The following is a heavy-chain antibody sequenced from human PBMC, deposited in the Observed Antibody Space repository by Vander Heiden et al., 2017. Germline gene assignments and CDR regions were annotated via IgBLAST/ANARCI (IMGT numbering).Heavy chain of an antibody. CDR2: MRGSGGSK. Sequence: EVQLLQPGGALLLPGGPLRLPCRASGFTFSSYAMSWGREAQGKGLEWVAAMRGSGGSKYYADSVKGRFTITGDNSKSTLYRQMNSLRAEDTAVYDCGENSGWDYWGQGTLVTVSS. V-gene: IGHV3-23*01. CDR1: GFTFSSYA. D-gene: IGHD6-19*01. J-gene: IGHJ4*02. CDR3: GENSGWDY.